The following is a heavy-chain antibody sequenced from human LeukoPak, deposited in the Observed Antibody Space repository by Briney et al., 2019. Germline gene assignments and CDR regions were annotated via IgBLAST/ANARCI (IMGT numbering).Heavy chain of an antibody. CDR2: IYYSGST. Sequence: SETLCLTCTVSGGSISSYFWSWIRQPPGKGLEWIGYIYYSGSTNYNPSLKSRVTISVDTSKNQFSLRLSSVTAADTAVYYCARDSGWVDYWGQGTLVTVSS. V-gene: IGHV4-59*01. CDR1: GGSISSYF. CDR3: ARDSGWVDY. J-gene: IGHJ4*02. D-gene: IGHD6-19*01.